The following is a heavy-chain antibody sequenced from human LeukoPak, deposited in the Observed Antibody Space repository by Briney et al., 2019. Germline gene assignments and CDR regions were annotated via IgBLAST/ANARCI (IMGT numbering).Heavy chain of an antibody. Sequence: ASVKVSCKASGGTFSSYAISWVRQAPGQGLEWMGGIIPIFGTANYAQKFQGRVTITADESTGTAYMELSSLRSEDTAVYYCARVGGGSYPDYYYYYRYVWGKGATVTVSS. D-gene: IGHD1-26*01. CDR1: GGTFSSYA. CDR2: IIPIFGTA. V-gene: IGHV1-69*13. CDR3: ARVGGGSYPDYYYYYRYV. J-gene: IGHJ6*03.